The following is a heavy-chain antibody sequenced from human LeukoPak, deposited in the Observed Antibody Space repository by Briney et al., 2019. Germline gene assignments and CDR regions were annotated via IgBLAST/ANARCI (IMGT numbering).Heavy chain of an antibody. CDR1: GGSISSSSYY. D-gene: IGHD2-8*01. J-gene: IGHJ5*02. V-gene: IGHV4-39*07. CDR2: IDHSGST. Sequence: SETLSLTCTVSGGSISSSSYYWGWIRQPPGKGLEWLGEIDHSGSTNYNPSLKSRVTISVDTSKNQFSLKLSSVTAADTAVYYCAAQGYCTNGVCYTSWFDPWGQGTLVTVSS. CDR3: AAQGYCTNGVCYTSWFDP.